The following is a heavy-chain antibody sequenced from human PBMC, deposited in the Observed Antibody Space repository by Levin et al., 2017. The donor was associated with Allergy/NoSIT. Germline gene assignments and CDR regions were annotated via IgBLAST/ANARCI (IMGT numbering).Heavy chain of an antibody. CDR2: INPKTGVT. Sequence: ASVKVSCKASGNTITAYYINWVRQAPGQGLEWMGWINPKTGVTNYPQRFQGRVTMSSDTSISTGYMELSRLTSDDTAVYYCASGRTTWNLASWGQGTLVTVSS. CDR3: ASGRTTWNLAS. D-gene: IGHD1-1*01. CDR1: GNTITAYY. V-gene: IGHV1-2*02. J-gene: IGHJ4*02.